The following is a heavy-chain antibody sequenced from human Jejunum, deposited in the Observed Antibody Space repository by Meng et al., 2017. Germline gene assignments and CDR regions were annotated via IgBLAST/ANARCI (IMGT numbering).Heavy chain of an antibody. V-gene: IGHV4-61*03. CDR1: GDSVSSDNYS. D-gene: IGHD1-26*01. CDR3: ARTPLYSGSYYFDP. CDR2: VYYSGHT. J-gene: IGHJ4*02. Sequence: GHLQECGLGLWRPSETLPLTCTVSGDSVSSDNYSWSWIRQPPGKGLEWIGYVYYSGHTDCNPSLKSRLSISIDTSKNHFSLKLSSVTAADTAVYYCARTPLYSGSYYFDPWGQGALVTVSS.